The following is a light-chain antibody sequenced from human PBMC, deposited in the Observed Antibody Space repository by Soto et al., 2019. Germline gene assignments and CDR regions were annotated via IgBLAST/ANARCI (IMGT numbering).Light chain of an antibody. CDR1: QTISSW. J-gene: IGKJ5*01. CDR3: QQYYSYPIT. V-gene: IGKV1-5*01. CDR2: DVS. Sequence: DIHMTQSPSTLSAAFGARVTITFRASQTISSWLAWYQQKPGKAPKLLIYDVSTLQSGVPSRFSGSGSGTDFTLTISCLQSEDFATYYCQQYYSYPITFGQGTRLEIK.